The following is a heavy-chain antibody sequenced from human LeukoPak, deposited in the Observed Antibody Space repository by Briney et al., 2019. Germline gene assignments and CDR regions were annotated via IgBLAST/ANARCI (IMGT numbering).Heavy chain of an antibody. J-gene: IGHJ4*02. CDR2: ISSSSSYI. D-gene: IGHD3-16*01. Sequence: GGSLRLSCAASGFTFSSYSMNWVRQAPGKGLEWVSSISSSSSYIYYADSVKGRFTISRDNAKNSLYLQMNSPRAEDTAVYYCARDDLGYFDYWGQGTLVTVSS. V-gene: IGHV3-21*01. CDR3: ARDDLGYFDY. CDR1: GFTFSSYS.